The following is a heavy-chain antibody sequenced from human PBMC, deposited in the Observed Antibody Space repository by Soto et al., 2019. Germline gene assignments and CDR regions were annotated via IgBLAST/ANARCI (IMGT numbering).Heavy chain of an antibody. CDR3: ARARIAYGMDV. V-gene: IGHV1-46*01. CDR1: GYTFTSYG. J-gene: IGHJ6*02. Sequence: ASVKVSCKASGYTFTSYGISWVRQAPGQGLEWMGWINPSGGSTSYAQKFQGRVTMTRDTSTSTVYMELSSLRSEDTAVYYCARARIAYGMDVWGQGTTVTVSS. D-gene: IGHD6-13*01. CDR2: INPSGGST.